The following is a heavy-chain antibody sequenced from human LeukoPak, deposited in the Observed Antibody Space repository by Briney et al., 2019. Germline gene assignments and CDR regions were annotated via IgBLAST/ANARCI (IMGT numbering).Heavy chain of an antibody. CDR2: ISSSSSYI. CDR1: GFTFSSYS. J-gene: IGHJ4*02. V-gene: IGHV3-21*01. CDR3: ARGDEETYYYDSSGYQFDY. Sequence: GGSPRLSCAASGFTFSSYSMNWVRQAPGKGLEWVSSISSSSSYIYYADSVKGRFTISRDNAKNSLYLQMNSLRAEDTAVYYCARGDEETYYYDSSGYQFDYWGQGTLVTVSS. D-gene: IGHD3-22*01.